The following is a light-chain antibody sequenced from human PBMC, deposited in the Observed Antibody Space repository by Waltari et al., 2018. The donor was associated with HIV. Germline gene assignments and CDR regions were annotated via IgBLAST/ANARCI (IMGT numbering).Light chain of an antibody. CDR3: ASWDDSLTGWV. J-gene: IGLJ3*02. CDR1: RSNIGSNS. Sequence: QSVLTQPPSASGTPGQRVTISCSGRRSNIGSNSVNWYQQLPGTAPKLLIFGSTQRPSGVPYRFSGSKPDTSASLAISGLQSEDEADYDCASWDDSLTGWVFGGGTKLTVL. CDR2: GST. V-gene: IGLV1-44*01.